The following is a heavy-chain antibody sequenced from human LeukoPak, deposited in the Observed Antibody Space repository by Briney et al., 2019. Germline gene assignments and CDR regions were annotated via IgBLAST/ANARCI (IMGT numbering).Heavy chain of an antibody. V-gene: IGHV3-9*01. Sequence: PGRSLRLSCVTSGFIFTNHAMHWVRQAPGRGLEWVTGIQHDSANTGYSASVKGRFTISRDDAKRTLFLEMNGLRSDDTALYYCAKDRGTGYTYGELDSWGQGTLVSVSS. J-gene: IGHJ5*01. CDR2: IQHDSANT. CDR1: GFIFTNHA. CDR3: AKDRGTGYTYGELDS. D-gene: IGHD5-18*01.